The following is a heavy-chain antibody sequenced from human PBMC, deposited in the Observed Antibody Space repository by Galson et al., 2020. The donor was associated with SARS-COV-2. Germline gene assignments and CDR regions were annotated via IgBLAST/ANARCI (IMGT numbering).Heavy chain of an antibody. D-gene: IGHD3-3*01. Sequence: SQTLSLTCAISGDSVSSNSAAWNWIRQSPSRGLEWLGRTYYRSRWYNDYAVSVKSRIIIEPDTSKNQFSLKLSSVTAADTAVYYCARGPFSYDFWREDYYYYYMDVWGKGTTVTVSS. J-gene: IGHJ6*03. CDR3: ARGPFSYDFWREDYYYYYMDV. V-gene: IGHV6-1*01. CDR1: GDSVSSNSAA. CDR2: TYYRSRWYN.